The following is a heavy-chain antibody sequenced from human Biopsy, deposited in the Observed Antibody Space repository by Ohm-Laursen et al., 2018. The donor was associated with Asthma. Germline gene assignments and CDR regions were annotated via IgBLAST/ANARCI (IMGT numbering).Heavy chain of an antibody. Sequence: SLRLSCAASGFSFSNFGMHWVRQAPGKGLDWVAVISFDGTNRNYTDSVKGRFTISRDNSRNTLHLEMNSLRAEDTAVYFCAKEVFPGWELRRGPDYWGQGTLVTVSA. CDR2: ISFDGTNR. CDR1: GFSFSNFG. D-gene: IGHD1-26*01. CDR3: AKEVFPGWELRRGPDY. J-gene: IGHJ4*02. V-gene: IGHV3-30*18.